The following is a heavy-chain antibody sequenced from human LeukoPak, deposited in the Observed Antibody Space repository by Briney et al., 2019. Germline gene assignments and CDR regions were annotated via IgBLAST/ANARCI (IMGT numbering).Heavy chain of an antibody. CDR3: AKVYGDYVSVVGYYFDY. V-gene: IGHV3-30*18. J-gene: IGHJ4*02. D-gene: IGHD4-17*01. CDR2: ISYDGSNK. CDR1: GFTFSSYG. Sequence: GRSLRLSCAASGFTFSSYGMHWVRQAPGKGLEWVAVISYDGSNKYYADSVKGRFTISRDNSKNTLYLQMNSLRAEDTAVYYCAKVYGDYVSVVGYYFDYWGQGTLVTVSS.